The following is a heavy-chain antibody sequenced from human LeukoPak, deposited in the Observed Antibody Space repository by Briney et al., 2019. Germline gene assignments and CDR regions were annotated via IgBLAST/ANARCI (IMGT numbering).Heavy chain of an antibody. CDR2: IYYSGST. Sequence: SETLSLTCTVSGGSISSYYWSWIRQPPGKGLEWIGYIYYSGSTNYNPSLKSRVTISVDTSKNQFSLKLSSVTAADTAVYYCARGSAYYYYYMDVWGKGTTVTISS. CDR3: ARGSAYYYYYMDV. CDR1: GGSISSYY. V-gene: IGHV4-59*01. J-gene: IGHJ6*03.